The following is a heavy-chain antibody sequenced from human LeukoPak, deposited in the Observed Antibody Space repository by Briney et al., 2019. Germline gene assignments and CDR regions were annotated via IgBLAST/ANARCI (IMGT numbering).Heavy chain of an antibody. CDR3: ATGGRSGVALEQ. Sequence: GGSLRLSCVVSGLIASSNYMTWVRQAPGKGLDWISLIYSGGSTYYADSVMGRFTISRDNSKTTLFLQMNSLKAEDTAVYYCATGGRSGVALEQWGQGTLVTVSS. CDR1: GLIASSNY. V-gene: IGHV3-53*01. CDR2: IYSGGST. J-gene: IGHJ4*02. D-gene: IGHD1/OR15-1a*01.